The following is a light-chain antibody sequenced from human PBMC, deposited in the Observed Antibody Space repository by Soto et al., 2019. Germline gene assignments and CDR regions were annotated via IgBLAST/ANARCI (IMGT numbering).Light chain of an antibody. Sequence: TVFTQAPGTLSLSPGERATLSCRASQNVSSNLLVWSQPHPGQAPRLLIYGASSSATGIPDRFSGSGSGTDFTLTIRRLEPDDFAVYYCQKYGTFWTFGQGTKVDIK. J-gene: IGKJ1*01. CDR2: GAS. CDR3: QKYGTFWT. V-gene: IGKV3-20*01. CDR1: QNVSSNL.